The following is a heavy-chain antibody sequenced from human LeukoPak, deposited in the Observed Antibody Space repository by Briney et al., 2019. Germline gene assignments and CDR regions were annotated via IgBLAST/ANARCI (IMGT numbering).Heavy chain of an antibody. CDR3: ACRATDIDY. J-gene: IGHJ4*02. D-gene: IGHD1-14*01. V-gene: IGHV4-39*01. CDR2: IYYSGST. Sequence: PSDTLSLTCTVSGGSISSSSYYWGWIRQPPGKGLERIGSIYYSGSTYYNPSLKSRVTISVDTSKNQFSLKLSSVTAADTAVYYCACRATDIDYWGQGTLVTVSS. CDR1: GGSISSSSYY.